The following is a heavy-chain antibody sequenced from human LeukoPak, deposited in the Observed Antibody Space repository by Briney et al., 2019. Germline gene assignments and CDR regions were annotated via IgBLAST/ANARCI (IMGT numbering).Heavy chain of an antibody. Sequence: GGSLGLSCAASRFTFATYTMSWVRQIPGKGLEWVSAIRSSGDSTYYADSAKGRFTISRDNSKNTLYLQMNSLRAEDTAVYYCAKGGAVTGTMYFQYWGQGTLVTVSS. CDR2: IRSSGDST. V-gene: IGHV3-23*01. D-gene: IGHD6-19*01. J-gene: IGHJ1*01. CDR1: RFTFATYT. CDR3: AKGGAVTGTMYFQY.